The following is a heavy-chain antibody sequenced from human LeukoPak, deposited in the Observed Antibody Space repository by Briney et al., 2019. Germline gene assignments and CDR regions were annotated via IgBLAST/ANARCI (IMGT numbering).Heavy chain of an antibody. Sequence: PSETLSLTCAVSGYSISSGYYWGWIRQPPGKGLEWIGSIYHSGSTYYNPSLKSRVTISVDTSKNQFSLKLSSVTAAGTAVYYCARQGSSFSDFDYWGQGTLVTVSS. CDR3: ARQGSSFSDFDY. J-gene: IGHJ4*02. CDR1: GYSISSGYY. D-gene: IGHD2-15*01. CDR2: IYHSGST. V-gene: IGHV4-38-2*01.